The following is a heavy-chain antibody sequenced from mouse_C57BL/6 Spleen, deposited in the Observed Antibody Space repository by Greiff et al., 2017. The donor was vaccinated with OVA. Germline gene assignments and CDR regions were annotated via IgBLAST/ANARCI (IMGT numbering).Heavy chain of an antibody. CDR3: VQTAQATAY. CDR2: INPNNGGT. J-gene: IGHJ3*01. D-gene: IGHD3-2*02. V-gene: IGHV1-26*01. CDR1: GYTFTDYY. Sequence: VQLQQSGPELVKPGASVKISCKASGYTFTDYYLNWVKQSHGKSLEWIGDINPNNGGTSYNQKLKGKATLTVDKSSSTAYMELLSLTSEDAAVYYCVQTAQATAYWGQGTLVTVSA.